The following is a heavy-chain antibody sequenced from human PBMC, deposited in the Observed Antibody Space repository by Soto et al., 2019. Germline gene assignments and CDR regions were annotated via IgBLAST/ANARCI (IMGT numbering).Heavy chain of an antibody. Sequence: SETLSLTCTVSGGSISSYYWSWIRQPPGKGLEWIGYIYYSGSTNYNPSLKSRVTISVDTSKNQFSLKLSSVTAADTAVYYCARDGKEGFDYWGQGTLVTVSS. CDR2: IYYSGST. CDR3: ARDGKEGFDY. CDR1: GGSISSYY. V-gene: IGHV4-59*01. J-gene: IGHJ4*02.